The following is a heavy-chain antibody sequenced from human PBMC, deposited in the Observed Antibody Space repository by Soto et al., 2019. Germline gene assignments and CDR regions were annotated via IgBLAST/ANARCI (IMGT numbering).Heavy chain of an antibody. J-gene: IGHJ4*02. CDR1: GYTFSTSC. CDR2: ISSYNVNT. V-gene: IGHV1-18*01. CDR3: AREICAGGSCYRSIDY. Sequence: ASVKGSCKASGYTFSTSCISWVRQAPGQGHEWVGWISSYNVNTNYAQKLQGRVTMTTDTSTSTAYMELRSLTSDDTAVYYCAREICAGGSCYRSIDYWGQGTLVXVSS. D-gene: IGHD2-15*01.